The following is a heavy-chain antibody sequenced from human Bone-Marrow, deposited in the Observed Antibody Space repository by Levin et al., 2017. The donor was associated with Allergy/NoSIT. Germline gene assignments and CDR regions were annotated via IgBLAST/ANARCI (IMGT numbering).Heavy chain of an antibody. CDR2: IWYDGSNK. CDR3: ARGKRIVLRYFDWLLTPVLYYYYGMDV. J-gene: IGHJ6*02. Sequence: GGSLRLSCAASGFTFSSYGMHWVRQAPGKGLEWVAVIWYDGSNKYYADSVKGRFTISRDNSKNTLYLQMNSLRAEDTAVYYCARGKRIVLRYFDWLLTPVLYYYYGMDVWGQGTPVTVSS. D-gene: IGHD3-9*01. V-gene: IGHV3-33*01. CDR1: GFTFSSYG.